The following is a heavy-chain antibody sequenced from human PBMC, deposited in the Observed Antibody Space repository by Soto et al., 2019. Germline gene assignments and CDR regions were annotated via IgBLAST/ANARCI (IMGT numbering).Heavy chain of an antibody. CDR3: ARDKSTKYVNYLDL. CDR1: GFTFRYYY. J-gene: IGHJ4*02. CDR2: ITSSGGST. Sequence: GGSLRLSCAASGFTFRYYYMTWMRQTPGKGLECISTITSSGGSTYYAASVKGRVTISRDNANNSLYLHMTGLRAEDTALYYCARDKSTKYVNYLDLWRQGTLVTFSS. V-gene: IGHV3-11*01. D-gene: IGHD5-12*01.